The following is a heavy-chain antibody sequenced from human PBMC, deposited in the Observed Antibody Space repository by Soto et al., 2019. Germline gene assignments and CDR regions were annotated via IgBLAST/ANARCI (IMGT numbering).Heavy chain of an antibody. CDR3: AKIPRIAAAGLDY. V-gene: IGHV3-30*18. J-gene: IGHJ4*02. CDR2: ISYDGSNK. CDR1: GFTFSSYG. D-gene: IGHD6-13*01. Sequence: QVQLVESGGGVVQPGRSLRLSCAASGFTFSSYGMHWVRQAPGKGLEWVAVISYDGSNKYYADSVKGRFTISRDNSKNTLYLQMNSLRAEEKAVYYCAKIPRIAAAGLDYWGQGTLVTVSS.